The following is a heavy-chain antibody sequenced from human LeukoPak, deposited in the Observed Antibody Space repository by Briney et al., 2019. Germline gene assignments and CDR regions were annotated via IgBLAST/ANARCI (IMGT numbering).Heavy chain of an antibody. CDR1: GFTFSRYW. CDR2: IKQDGSEK. J-gene: IGHJ4*02. V-gene: IGHV3-7*01. CDR3: AKALTERGYSYGYVDDY. Sequence: GGSLRLSCTASGFTFSRYWMSWVRQAPGKGLEWVANIKQDGSEKYYVDSVKGRFTISRDNAKNSLYLQLNSLRAEDTAVYYCAKALTERGYSYGYVDDYWGQGTLVTVSS. D-gene: IGHD5-18*01.